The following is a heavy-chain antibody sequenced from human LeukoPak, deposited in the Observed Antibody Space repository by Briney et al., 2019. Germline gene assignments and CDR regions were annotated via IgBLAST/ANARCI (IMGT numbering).Heavy chain of an antibody. V-gene: IGHV3-11*06. CDR3: ARDWSPNWFDP. J-gene: IGHJ5*02. CDR2: ISASSGYT. CDR1: GFIFSDYY. Sequence: GGSLRLSCEASGFIFSDYYMSWIRQAPGMGLEWVSYISASSGYTKYADSVKGRFTISRDNAKNSVYLQMNSLRADDTAVYYCARDWSPNWFDPWGQGTPVTVSS.